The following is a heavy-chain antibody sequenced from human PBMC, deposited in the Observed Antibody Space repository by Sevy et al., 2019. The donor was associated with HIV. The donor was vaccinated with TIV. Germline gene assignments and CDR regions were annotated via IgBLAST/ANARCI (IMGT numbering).Heavy chain of an antibody. CDR1: GFTFSSYA. CDR3: ARRNEFGAFDI. J-gene: IGHJ3*02. V-gene: IGHV3-30-3*01. Sequence: GGYLRLSCAASGFTFSSYAMHWVRQAPGKGLELVAVISYDGSNKYYTDAVKGRFTISRDNSKNTLYLQMNSLRAEDTAVYYCARRNEFGAFDIWGQGTMVTVSS. D-gene: IGHD3-10*01. CDR2: ISYDGSNK.